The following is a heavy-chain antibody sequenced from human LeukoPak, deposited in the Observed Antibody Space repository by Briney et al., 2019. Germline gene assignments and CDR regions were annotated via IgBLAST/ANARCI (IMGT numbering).Heavy chain of an antibody. CDR2: ISSSSYI. CDR1: GFTFSSYS. D-gene: IGHD1-26*01. V-gene: IGHV3-21*01. Sequence: GGSLRLSCVASGFTFSSYSMNWVRQAPGKGLEWVSSISSSSYIYYADSVKGRFTISRDNAKNSLYLQMNSLRAEDTAVYYCARVGREPNYYYGMDVWGQGTTVTVSS. CDR3: ARVGREPNYYYGMDV. J-gene: IGHJ6*02.